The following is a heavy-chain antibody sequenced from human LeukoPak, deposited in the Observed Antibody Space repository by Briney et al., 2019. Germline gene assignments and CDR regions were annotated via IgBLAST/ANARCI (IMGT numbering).Heavy chain of an antibody. CDR3: AKGTRVVVVAALLGMDV. D-gene: IGHD2-15*01. J-gene: IGHJ6*02. Sequence: GGSLRLSRAASGFTFSSYAMSWVRQAPGKGLEWVSAISGSGGSTYYADSVKGRFTISRDNSKNTLYLQMNSLRAEDTAVYYCAKGTRVVVVAALLGMDVWGQGTTVTVSS. CDR1: GFTFSSYA. V-gene: IGHV3-23*01. CDR2: ISGSGGST.